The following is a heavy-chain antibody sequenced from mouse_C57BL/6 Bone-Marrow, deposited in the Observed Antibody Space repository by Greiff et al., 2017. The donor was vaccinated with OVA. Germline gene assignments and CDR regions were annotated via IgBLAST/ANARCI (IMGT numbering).Heavy chain of an antibody. V-gene: IGHV5-4*01. Sequence: EVKLVESGGGLVKPGGSLKLSCAASGFTFSSYAMSWVRQTPEKRLEWVATISDGGSYTYYPDNVKGRFTISRDNAKNNLYLQMSHLKSEDTAMYYCARDGTTVVDYAMDYWGQGTSVTVSS. J-gene: IGHJ4*01. CDR1: GFTFSSYA. CDR2: ISDGGSYT. CDR3: ARDGTTVVDYAMDY. D-gene: IGHD1-1*01.